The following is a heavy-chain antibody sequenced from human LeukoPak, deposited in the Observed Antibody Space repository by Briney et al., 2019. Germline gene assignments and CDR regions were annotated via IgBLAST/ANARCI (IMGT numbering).Heavy chain of an antibody. CDR3: AKRDYYDSSGFSPLFQH. D-gene: IGHD3-22*01. CDR1: GFTFSSYG. CDR2: TSGGSSHM. J-gene: IGHJ1*01. Sequence: GGSLRVSCAAAGFTFSSYGMHWVRRAPGQWLELVSSTSGGSSHMYYADSVKGRFTISRDNAKNTLYLQMNSLRAEDTAVYYCAKRDYYDSSGFSPLFQHWGQGTLVTVSS. V-gene: IGHV3-21*04.